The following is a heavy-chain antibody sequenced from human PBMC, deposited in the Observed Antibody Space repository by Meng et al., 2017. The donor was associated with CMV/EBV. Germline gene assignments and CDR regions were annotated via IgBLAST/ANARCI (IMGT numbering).Heavy chain of an antibody. CDR2: INPSGGST. CDR1: GYTLTSYY. Sequence: VRWLQSGAEVKKPGASGKVSCKASGYTLTSYYMHWVRQAPGQGLEWMGIINPSGGSTSYAQKFQGRVTMTRDTSTSTVYMELSSLRSEDTAVYYCALAEYSSSLFDYWGQGTLVTVSS. J-gene: IGHJ4*02. CDR3: ALAEYSSSLFDY. V-gene: IGHV1-46*01. D-gene: IGHD6-13*01.